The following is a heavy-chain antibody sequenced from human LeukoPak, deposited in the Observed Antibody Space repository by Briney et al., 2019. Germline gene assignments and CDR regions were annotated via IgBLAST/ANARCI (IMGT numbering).Heavy chain of an antibody. Sequence: GGSLRLSCAASGFTFSSYSMNWVRQAPGKGLEWVSSISSSSSYIYYADSVKGRFTISRDNAKNSLYLQMNSLRAEGTAVYYCARDGLSGSYSIYYYGMDVWGQGTTVTVSS. CDR1: GFTFSSYS. V-gene: IGHV3-21*01. D-gene: IGHD1-26*01. CDR2: ISSSSSYI. J-gene: IGHJ6*02. CDR3: ARDGLSGSYSIYYYGMDV.